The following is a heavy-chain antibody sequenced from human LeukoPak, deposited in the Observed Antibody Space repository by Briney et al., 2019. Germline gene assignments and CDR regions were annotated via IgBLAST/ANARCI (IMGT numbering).Heavy chain of an antibody. D-gene: IGHD3-10*01. J-gene: IGHJ4*02. CDR1: GGSISSSSYS. CDR3: ARTENYYGSGLIGY. V-gene: IGHV4-39*07. CDR2: IYYSGST. Sequence: SETLSLTCTVSGGSISSSSYSWGWIRQPPGKGLEWIGSIYYSGSTYYNPSLKSRVTISVDTSKNQFSLKLSSVTAADTAVYYCARTENYYGSGLIGYWGQGTLVTVSS.